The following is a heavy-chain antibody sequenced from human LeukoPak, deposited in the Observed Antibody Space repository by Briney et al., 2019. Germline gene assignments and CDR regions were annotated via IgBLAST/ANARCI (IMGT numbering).Heavy chain of an antibody. CDR2: IYYSGST. V-gene: IGHV4-30-4*01. D-gene: IGHD3-22*01. Sequence: PSETLSLTCTVSGGSISSGDYYWSWICQPPGKGLEWIGYIYYSGSTYYNPSLKSRVTISVDTSKNQFSLKLSSVTAADTAVYYCARLYYYDSSGYYWSWGQGTLVTVSS. CDR1: GGSISSGDYY. CDR3: ARLYYYDSSGYYWS. J-gene: IGHJ4*02.